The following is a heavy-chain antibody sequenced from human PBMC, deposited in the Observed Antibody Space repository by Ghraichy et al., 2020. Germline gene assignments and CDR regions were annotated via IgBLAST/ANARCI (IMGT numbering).Heavy chain of an antibody. V-gene: IGHV4-31*02. J-gene: IGHJ3*02. CDR1: ADSISSGGSY. Sequence: SETRSLTCIVSADSISSGGSYWSWMRQCPGKGLEWIGYILHSGRTHYNPSLKSRVAISGDSSKNQFSLNLSSVTAADTAVYFCARGGLVGGAFHIWGQGTMVTVSS. D-gene: IGHD1-26*01. CDR3: ARGGLVGGAFHI. CDR2: ILHSGRT.